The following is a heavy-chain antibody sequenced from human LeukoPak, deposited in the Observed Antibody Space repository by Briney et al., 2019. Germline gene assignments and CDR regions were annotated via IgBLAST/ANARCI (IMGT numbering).Heavy chain of an antibody. CDR1: GFTFSSHA. V-gene: IGHV3-23*01. J-gene: IGHJ3*02. CDR2: ISGSGGVT. Sequence: GGFLRLSCAASGFTFSSHAMSWVRQAPGKGLEWVSGISGSGGVTYNADSVKGRFSISRDNSKNTVYLQMNSLRVEDTAVYYCAKGVPGSGWYSGFDAFDMWSQGTMVTVSS. D-gene: IGHD6-19*01. CDR3: AKGVPGSGWYSGFDAFDM.